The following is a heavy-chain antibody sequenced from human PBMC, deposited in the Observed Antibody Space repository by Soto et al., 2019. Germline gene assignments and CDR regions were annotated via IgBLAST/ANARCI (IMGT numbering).Heavy chain of an antibody. V-gene: IGHV4-59*01. CDR3: ARGYGSGSYLGMDV. CDR2: IYYSGST. CDR1: GGSISSYY. Sequence: SETLSLTCTVSGGSISSYYWSWIRQPPGKGLEWIGYIYYSGSTNYNPSLKSRVTISVDTSKNQFSLKLSSVTAADTAVYYCARGYGSGSYLGMDVWGQGTTVTVSS. J-gene: IGHJ6*02. D-gene: IGHD3-10*01.